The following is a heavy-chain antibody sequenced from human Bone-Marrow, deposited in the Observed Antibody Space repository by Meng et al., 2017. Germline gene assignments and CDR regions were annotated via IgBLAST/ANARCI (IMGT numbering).Heavy chain of an antibody. V-gene: IGHV4-59*12. CDR1: GGSISSYY. J-gene: IGHJ4*03. CDR3: ARGSGAYSY. Sequence: SETLSLTCTVSGGSISSYYWSWIRQPPGKGLEWIGYIYYSGSTYYNPSLKSRVTISVDTSKNQFSLKLSSVTAADTAVYYCARGSGAYSYWGQGNQV. D-gene: IGHD1-26*01. CDR2: IYYSGST.